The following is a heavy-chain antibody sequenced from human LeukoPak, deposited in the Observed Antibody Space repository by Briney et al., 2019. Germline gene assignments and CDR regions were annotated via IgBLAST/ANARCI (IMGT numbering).Heavy chain of an antibody. Sequence: ASVKVSCKASGYSFTNFGFAWVRQTPGQGFEWMGWISGGNGNTYYAQSFQDRVTLTTDTSPDTVHLEMRSLRSDDTAIYYCGRCVNNLGGGAPPFRYYNYMDVWGRGTTVIVSS. V-gene: IGHV1-18*01. CDR3: GRCVNNLGGGAPPFRYYNYMDV. D-gene: IGHD3-10*01. CDR2: ISGGNGNT. J-gene: IGHJ6*03. CDR1: GYSFTNFG.